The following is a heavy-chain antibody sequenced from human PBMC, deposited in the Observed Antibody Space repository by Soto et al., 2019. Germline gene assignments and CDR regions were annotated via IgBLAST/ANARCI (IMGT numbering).Heavy chain of an antibody. CDR2: IWYDGSNK. CDR1: GFTFSSYW. CDR3: AREGSKVVVPAFPMDV. V-gene: IGHV3-33*08. D-gene: IGHD2-2*01. Sequence: GGSLRLSCAASGFTFSSYWMSWVRQAPGKGLEWVAVIWYDGSNKYYADSVKGRFTISRDNSKNTLYLQMNSLRAEDTAVYYCAREGSKVVVPAFPMDVWGQGTTVTVSS. J-gene: IGHJ6*02.